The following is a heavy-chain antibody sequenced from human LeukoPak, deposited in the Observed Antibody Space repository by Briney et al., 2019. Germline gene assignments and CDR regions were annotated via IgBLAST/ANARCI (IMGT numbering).Heavy chain of an antibody. V-gene: IGHV5-51*01. D-gene: IGHD6-13*01. J-gene: IGHJ3*02. CDR1: GYNFTSYW. CDR3: ASAAGSWYGPGAFDI. CDR2: IYPGDSDT. Sequence: GAALEISCEGSGYNFTSYWLGWVRPVPGKGVEWMGIIYPGDSDTRYSPPFQGQVNISDNHSNSTADLEWSSLKASDRAMYYCASAAGSWYGPGAFDIWGEGTTVTVSS.